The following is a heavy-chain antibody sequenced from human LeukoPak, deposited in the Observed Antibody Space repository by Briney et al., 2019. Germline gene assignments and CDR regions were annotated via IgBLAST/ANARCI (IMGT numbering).Heavy chain of an antibody. V-gene: IGHV4-39*07. CDR2: IYYSGST. Sequence: SETLSLTCTVSGGSISSSSYYWGWIRQPPGKGLEWIGSIYYSGSTYYNPSLKSRVTISVDTSKNQFSLKLSSVTAADTAVYYCAIRAGSYNFDYWGQGTLATVSS. CDR3: AIRAGSYNFDY. D-gene: IGHD1-26*01. CDR1: GGSISSSSYY. J-gene: IGHJ4*02.